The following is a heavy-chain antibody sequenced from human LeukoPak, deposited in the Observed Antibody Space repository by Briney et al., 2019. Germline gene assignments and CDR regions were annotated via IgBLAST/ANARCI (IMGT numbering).Heavy chain of an antibody. J-gene: IGHJ3*02. D-gene: IGHD4-23*01. CDR2: ISSSGSTI. CDR3: VREGDGGKGLVAAFDI. Sequence: PGGSLRLSCAASGFTFSNSAMHWIRQAPGKGLEWVSYISSSGSTIHYADSVKGRFTISRDNAKNSLYLQMNSLRAEDTAVYYCVREGDGGKGLVAAFDIWGQGTMVTVSS. CDR1: GFTFSNSA. V-gene: IGHV3-11*04.